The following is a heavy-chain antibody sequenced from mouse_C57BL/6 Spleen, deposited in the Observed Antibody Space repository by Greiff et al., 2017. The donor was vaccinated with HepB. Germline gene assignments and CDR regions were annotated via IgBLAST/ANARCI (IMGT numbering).Heavy chain of an antibody. CDR3: ARLFYDYDNGY. J-gene: IGHJ4*01. Sequence: VKLQQPGAELVMPGASVKLSCKASGYTFTSYWMHWVKQRPGQGLEWIGEIDPSDSYTNYNQKFKGKSTLTVDKSSSTAYMQLSSLTSEDSAVYYCARLFYDYDNGYWGQGTSVTVSS. CDR2: IDPSDSYT. V-gene: IGHV1-69*01. CDR1: GYTFTSYW. D-gene: IGHD2-4*01.